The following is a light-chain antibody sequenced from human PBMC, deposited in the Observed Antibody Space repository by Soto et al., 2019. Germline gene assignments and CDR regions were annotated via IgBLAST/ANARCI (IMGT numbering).Light chain of an antibody. Sequence: EIVMTQSPATLSVSPGESATLSCRASQILRSTYLAWYQQKPGQAPRLLIYGISNRATGIPDRFSGTGSGTEYTLSISSLQSEDAAVYYCQQHSGLPLTFGGGTKVQIK. CDR2: GIS. V-gene: IGKV3D-15*01. J-gene: IGKJ4*01. CDR1: QILRSTY. CDR3: QQHSGLPLT.